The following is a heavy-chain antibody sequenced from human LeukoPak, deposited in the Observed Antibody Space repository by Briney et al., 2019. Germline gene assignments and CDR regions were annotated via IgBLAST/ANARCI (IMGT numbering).Heavy chain of an antibody. CDR1: GFTFTSTA. CDR3: ASDPPYTSSSAW. Sequence: SVKVSCKASGFTFTSTAVQWVRQARGQRLEWIGWILVGSGNTNYAQMFQERVTLTWDVSTSTAYMVLSSLRSEDTAIYYCASDPPYTSSSAWWGQGTLVTVSS. V-gene: IGHV1-58*01. D-gene: IGHD2-2*01. J-gene: IGHJ4*02. CDR2: ILVGSGNT.